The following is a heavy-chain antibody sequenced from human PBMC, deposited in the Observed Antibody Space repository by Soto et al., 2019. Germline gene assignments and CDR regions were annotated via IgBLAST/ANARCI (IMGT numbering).Heavy chain of an antibody. D-gene: IGHD4-4*01. V-gene: IGHV3-21*01. CDR3: ALGEMATVPFDY. CDR2: ISSGSSYI. Sequence: ILKNTGKGLEWVSSISSGSSYIYYADSLKGRFTISRDNAKSSLYLQMNSLRAEDTAVYYCALGEMATVPFDYWGQGTLVTVSS. J-gene: IGHJ4*02.